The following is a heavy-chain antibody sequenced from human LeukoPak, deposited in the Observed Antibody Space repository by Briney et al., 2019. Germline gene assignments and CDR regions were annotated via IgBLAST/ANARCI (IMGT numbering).Heavy chain of an antibody. J-gene: IGHJ3*02. D-gene: IGHD6-19*01. Sequence: PGGSLRLSCAASGFTLSSYEMNWVRQAPGKGLEWVSYITDSGSTIYYADSVKGRFTISRDNAKNSLYLQMNSLRAEDTAIYYCARDLTSGRDDAFDIWGQGTMVTVSS. CDR3: ARDLTSGRDDAFDI. V-gene: IGHV3-48*03. CDR1: GFTLSSYE. CDR2: ITDSGSTI.